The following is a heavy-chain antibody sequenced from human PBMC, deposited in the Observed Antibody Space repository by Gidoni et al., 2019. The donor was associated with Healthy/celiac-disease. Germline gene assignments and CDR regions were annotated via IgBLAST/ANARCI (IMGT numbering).Heavy chain of an antibody. CDR2: SSGSGGST. V-gene: IGHV3-23*01. CDR3: AKQRRQQLHGALDY. Sequence: EVQLLESGGGLVQPGWSLRLSCAASGFTFSSYAMSWVRQGPGKGLEWVSASSGSGGSTYYADSVKGRFTISRDNSKTTLYLQMNSLRAEDTAVYYCAKQRRQQLHGALDYWGQGTLVTVSS. D-gene: IGHD6-13*01. CDR1: GFTFSSYA. J-gene: IGHJ4*02.